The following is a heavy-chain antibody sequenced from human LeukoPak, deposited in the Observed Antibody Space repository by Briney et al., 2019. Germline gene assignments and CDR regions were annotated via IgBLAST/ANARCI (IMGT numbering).Heavy chain of an antibody. J-gene: IGHJ4*02. D-gene: IGHD5-24*01. Sequence: SEILSLTCAVSGYSISSGYSWGWIRQPPGKGLEWIGSIYHSGNTYSNPSLRSRVTISVDTSKNRFSLKLSSVTAADAAVYYCARDIDGNFDYWGQGTLVIVSS. CDR1: GYSISSGYS. V-gene: IGHV4-38-2*02. CDR2: IYHSGNT. CDR3: ARDIDGNFDY.